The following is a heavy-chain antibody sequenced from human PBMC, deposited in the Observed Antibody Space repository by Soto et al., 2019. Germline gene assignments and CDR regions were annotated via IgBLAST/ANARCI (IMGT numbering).Heavy chain of an antibody. Sequence: GGSLRLSCAASGFTFSSYWMSWVRQAPGKGLEWVANIKQDGSDKYYVDSVKGRFTISRDNAKNSLYLQMNSLRAEDTAVYYCASDPYDSSGYSVDVWGHGTTVTVSS. CDR1: GFTFSSYW. CDR2: IKQDGSDK. D-gene: IGHD3-22*01. V-gene: IGHV3-7*01. CDR3: ASDPYDSSGYSVDV. J-gene: IGHJ6*02.